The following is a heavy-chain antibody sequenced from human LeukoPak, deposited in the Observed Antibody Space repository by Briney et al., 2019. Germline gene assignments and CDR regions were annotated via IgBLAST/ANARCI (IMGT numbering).Heavy chain of an antibody. V-gene: IGHV3-48*03. Sequence: PGGSLRLSCAASGFTFSSYEMNWVRQAPGKGLEWVSYISSSGCTIYYADSVKGRFTISRDNAKNSLYLQMNSLRAEDTAVHYCASSQVRGVTDWRQGTLVTVSS. CDR1: GFTFSSYE. CDR3: ASSQVRGVTD. J-gene: IGHJ4*02. CDR2: ISSSGCTI. D-gene: IGHD3-10*01.